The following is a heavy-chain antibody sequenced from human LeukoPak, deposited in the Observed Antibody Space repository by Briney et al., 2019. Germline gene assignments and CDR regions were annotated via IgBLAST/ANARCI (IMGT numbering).Heavy chain of an antibody. CDR3: TRVAGILNWEDYYYYMDV. D-gene: IGHD7-27*01. V-gene: IGHV3-11*01. Sequence: GGSLRLSYAASGFTFSDYYMSWIRQAPGKGLEWVSYISSSGSTIYYADSVKGRFTISRDNAKNSLYLQMNSLKTEDTAVYYCTRVAGILNWEDYYYYMDVWGKGTTVTVSS. CDR1: GFTFSDYY. CDR2: ISSSGSTI. J-gene: IGHJ6*03.